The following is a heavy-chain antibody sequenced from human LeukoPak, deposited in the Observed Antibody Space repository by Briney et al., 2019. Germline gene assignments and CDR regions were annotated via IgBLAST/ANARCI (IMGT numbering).Heavy chain of an antibody. D-gene: IGHD5-18*01. CDR3: ARRGYSYGYRVNWFDP. J-gene: IGHJ5*02. CDR1: GGSYSVYY. V-gene: IGHV4-34*01. Sequence: PSETLSLTCAGYGGSYSVYYWSWTRHPPGKGLEWIGEINHSGSTNYNPSLKSRVTISVDTSKNQFSLKLSSVTAADTAVYYCARRGYSYGYRVNWFDPWGQGTLVTVSS. CDR2: INHSGST.